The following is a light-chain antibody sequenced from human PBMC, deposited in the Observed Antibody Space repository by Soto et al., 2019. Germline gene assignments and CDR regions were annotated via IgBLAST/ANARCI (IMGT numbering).Light chain of an antibody. V-gene: IGKV3-15*01. CDR2: DDS. J-gene: IGKJ5*01. CDR1: ESVSSK. Sequence: LVRTQSAATLSVSPGERPTRSRRASESVSSKLVWYQQKPGQSPRLLIHDDSTRATGIPARFSGSGSGTEFLLTISSVESEDFAIYYCPQHNDWPTFGQGTRLEIK. CDR3: PQHNDWPT.